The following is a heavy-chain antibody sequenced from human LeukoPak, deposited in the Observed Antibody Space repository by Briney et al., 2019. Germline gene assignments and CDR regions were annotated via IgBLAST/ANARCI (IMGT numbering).Heavy chain of an antibody. CDR3: ARVGSPPLLDY. CDR1: GGSISSGGYY. V-gene: IGHV4-31*03. CDR2: IYYSGST. Sequence: SETLSLTCTVSGGSISSGGYYWSWIRQHPGKGLEWIGYIYYSGSTYYNPSLKSRVTISVDTSKNQFSLKLNSVTAADTAVYYCARVGSPPLLDYWGQGTLVTVSS. J-gene: IGHJ4*02. D-gene: IGHD3-10*01.